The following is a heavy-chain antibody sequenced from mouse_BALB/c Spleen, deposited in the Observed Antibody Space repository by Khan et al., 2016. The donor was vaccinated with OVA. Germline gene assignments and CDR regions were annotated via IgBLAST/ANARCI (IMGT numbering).Heavy chain of an antibody. J-gene: IGHJ3*01. CDR3: GRRDYFVSSSFAY. CDR1: GYTFTSYV. Sequence: VQLKQSGPELVKPGASVKMSCKASGYTFTSYVMHWVKQKPGQGLEWIGYINPYNDGTKYNEKFKGKATLTSDKSSSTAYMELSSLTSEDSAFYYCGRRDYFVSSSFAYWGQGTLVTVSA. CDR2: INPYNDGT. D-gene: IGHD1-1*01. V-gene: IGHV1S136*01.